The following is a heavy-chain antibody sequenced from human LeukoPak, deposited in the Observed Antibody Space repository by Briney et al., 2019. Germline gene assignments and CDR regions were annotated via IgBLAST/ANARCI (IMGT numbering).Heavy chain of an antibody. CDR1: GGSISSSSYY. CDR3: ARLYSGSYGFDY. J-gene: IGHJ4*02. CDR2: IHYSGST. D-gene: IGHD1-26*01. V-gene: IGHV4-39*01. Sequence: SETLSLTCTVSGGSISSSSYYWGWIRQPPGKGLEWIGSIHYSGSTYYNPSLKSRVTISVDTSKNQFSLKLSSVTAADTAVYYCARLYSGSYGFDYWGQGTLVTVSS.